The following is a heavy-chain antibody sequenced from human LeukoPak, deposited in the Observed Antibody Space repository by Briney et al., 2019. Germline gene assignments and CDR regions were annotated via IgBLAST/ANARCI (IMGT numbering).Heavy chain of an antibody. V-gene: IGHV3-9*01. J-gene: IGHJ4*02. D-gene: IGHD3-22*01. Sequence: GGPLRLSCAASGFTFDDYAMHWVRQAPGKGLEWVSGISWNSGSIGYADSVKGRFTISRDNAKNSLYLQMNSLRAEDTALYYCAKDSGDYYDSSGYYCSFDYWGQGTLVTVSS. CDR1: GFTFDDYA. CDR2: ISWNSGSI. CDR3: AKDSGDYYDSSGYYCSFDY.